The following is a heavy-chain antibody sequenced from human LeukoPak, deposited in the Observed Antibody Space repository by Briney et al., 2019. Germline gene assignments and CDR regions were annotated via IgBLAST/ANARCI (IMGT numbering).Heavy chain of an antibody. CDR3: ARLTSVWFGESPLDYFDY. V-gene: IGHV5-51*01. CDR2: IYPGDSDT. CDR1: GFSFTSYW. J-gene: IGHJ4*02. D-gene: IGHD3-10*01. Sequence: GESLKISCKGSGFSFTSYWIGWVRQMPGKGLEWMGIIYPGDSDTRYSPSFQGQVTISADKSISTAYLQWSSLKASDTAMYYCARLTSVWFGESPLDYFDYWGQGTLVTVSS.